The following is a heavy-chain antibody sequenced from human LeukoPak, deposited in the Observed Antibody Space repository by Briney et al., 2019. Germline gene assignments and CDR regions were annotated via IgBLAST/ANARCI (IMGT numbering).Heavy chain of an antibody. CDR1: GFTFSSYA. CDR2: ISGSGGST. CDR3: AKDLTWTYYYDSSGSEFDY. Sequence: GGSLRLSCAASGFTFSSYAMSWVRQAPGKGLEWVSAISGSGGSTYYADPVKGRFTISRDNSKNTLYLQMNSLRAEDTAVYYRAKDLTWTYYYDSSGSEFDYWGQGTLVTVSS. J-gene: IGHJ4*02. D-gene: IGHD3-22*01. V-gene: IGHV3-23*01.